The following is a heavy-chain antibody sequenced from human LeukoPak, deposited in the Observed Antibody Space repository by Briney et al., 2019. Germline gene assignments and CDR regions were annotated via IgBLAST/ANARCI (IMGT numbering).Heavy chain of an antibody. V-gene: IGHV3-74*01. CDR1: GFTLSSYW. CDR2: IKSDGRT. CDR3: ARAPSEIGGYYPEYFRH. D-gene: IGHD3-22*01. J-gene: IGHJ1*01. Sequence: GGSLRLSCAASGFTLSSYWMHWVRQAPGKGLVWVSRIKSDGRTNYADSVKGRFTISREHAKNTVSLQMNSLRAEDTGVYYCARAPSEIGGYYPEYFRHWGQGTLVIVSS.